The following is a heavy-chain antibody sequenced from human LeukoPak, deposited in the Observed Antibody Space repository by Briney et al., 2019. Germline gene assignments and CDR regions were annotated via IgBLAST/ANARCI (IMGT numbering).Heavy chain of an antibody. Sequence: AGSLRLSCAASGFTFSSYGMHWVRQAPGKGLEWVAVIYYDGSNKYYADSVKGRFTISRDNSKNTLYLQMNSLRAEDTAVYYCARDVGVCGGDCYSDWYFDYWGQGTLVTVS. V-gene: IGHV3-33*01. J-gene: IGHJ4*02. CDR3: ARDVGVCGGDCYSDWYFDY. CDR1: GFTFSSYG. D-gene: IGHD2-21*02. CDR2: IYYDGSNK.